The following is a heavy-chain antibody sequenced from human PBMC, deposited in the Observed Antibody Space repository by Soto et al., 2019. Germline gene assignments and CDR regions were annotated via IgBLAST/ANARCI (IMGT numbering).Heavy chain of an antibody. CDR3: LRGQQPADF. CDR2: INPDNGRT. Sequence: ASVKVSCKASGYNFALYAIQWVRQDPGQRLEWMGWINPDNGRTKYSEKFQGRVSITRDTSATTVYMELSGLTSADTAVYYCLRGQQPADFWGQ. D-gene: IGHD6-13*01. CDR1: GYNFALYA. V-gene: IGHV1-3*01. J-gene: IGHJ3*01.